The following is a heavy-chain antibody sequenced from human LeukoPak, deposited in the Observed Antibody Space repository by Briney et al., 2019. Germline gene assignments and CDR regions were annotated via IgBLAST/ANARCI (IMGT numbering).Heavy chain of an antibody. CDR2: TSAYNGNT. CDR1: GYTFTSYG. J-gene: IGHJ5*02. CDR3: ATRGKGNWFDP. D-gene: IGHD5-24*01. V-gene: IGHV1-18*04. Sequence: GASVKLSCNASGYTFTSYGISWVRQAPGQGLEWMGWTSAYNGNTNYAQRLQGRVTMTTDTSTSTAYMELRSLRSDDTAVYYCATRGKGNWFDPWGQGTLVTVSS.